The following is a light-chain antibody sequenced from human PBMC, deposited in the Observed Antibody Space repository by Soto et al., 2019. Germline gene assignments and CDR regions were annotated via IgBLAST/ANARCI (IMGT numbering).Light chain of an antibody. CDR3: SDDGMM. J-gene: IGLJ3*02. V-gene: IGLV2-23*01. CDR1: SSAV. CDR2: EDN. Sequence: QSALTQPAPVSGSPGQSITISCTGASSAVSWCQHHPGKAPQLIIYEDNKRPSRVSNRFSGSKSGNTASLTITGLQAEDEATYCISDDGMMFGGGTKVTVL.